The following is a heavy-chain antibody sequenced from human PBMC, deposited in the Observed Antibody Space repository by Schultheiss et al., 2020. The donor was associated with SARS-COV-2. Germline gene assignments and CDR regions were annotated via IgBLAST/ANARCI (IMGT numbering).Heavy chain of an antibody. CDR1: GGTFSSYA. Sequence: ASVKVSCKASGGTFSSYAISWVRQDPGQGLEWMGGIIPNRGGTNYAQKFQGRVTMTRDTSISTAYMELSRLRSDDTAVYYCARVSTGYSGNDYRYYFDYWGQGTLVTVSS. CDR3: ARVSTGYSGNDYRYYFDY. CDR2: IIPNRGGT. J-gene: IGHJ4*02. V-gene: IGHV1-2*02. D-gene: IGHD5-12*01.